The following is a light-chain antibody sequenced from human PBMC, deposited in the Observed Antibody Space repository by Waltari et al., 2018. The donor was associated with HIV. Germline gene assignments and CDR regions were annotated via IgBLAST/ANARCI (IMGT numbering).Light chain of an antibody. J-gene: IGLJ2*01. CDR1: SSDGGGYND. V-gene: IGLV2-14*01. CDR3: SSYTSSDTVV. Sequence: QSALTQPASVSGSPGQSISISCTGTSSDGGGYNDVPWYQQHPAKAPKLVILEVSNRPSGVSNRFSGSKSGNRASLTISGLQAEDEAYYYCSSYTSSDTVVFGGGTKVTVL. CDR2: EVS.